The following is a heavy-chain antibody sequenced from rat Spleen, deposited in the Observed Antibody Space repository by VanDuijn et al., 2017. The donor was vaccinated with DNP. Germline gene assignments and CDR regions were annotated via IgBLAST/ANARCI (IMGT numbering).Heavy chain of an antibody. D-gene: IGHD1-4*01. CDR1: GLSLTSNN. V-gene: IGHV2-30*01. J-gene: IGHJ2*01. CDR3: AREDYGYTYFDY. CDR2: MWTGGSK. Sequence: QVQLKESGPGLVQPSQTLSLTCSVSGLSLTSNNVHWVRQPAGKGLEWMGRMWTGGSKDHNSALKSRLTISRDTAKSQVFLKVNSLQTEDIATYYCAREDYGYTYFDYWGQGVMVTVSS.